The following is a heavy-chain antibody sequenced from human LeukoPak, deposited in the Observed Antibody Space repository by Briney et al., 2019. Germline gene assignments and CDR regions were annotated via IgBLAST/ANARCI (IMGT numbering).Heavy chain of an antibody. CDR3: ARRNYDYVWGSCTWFDP. Sequence: SETLSLTCTVSGGSISSGDYYWSWIRQPPGKGLEWIGYIYYSGTAYYNPSLKSRVTISVDTSKNQFSLKLTSVTAADTAVYYCARRNYDYVWGSCTWFDPWGQGTLVTVSS. CDR1: GGSISSGDYY. V-gene: IGHV4-30-4*01. J-gene: IGHJ5*02. CDR2: IYYSGTA. D-gene: IGHD3-16*01.